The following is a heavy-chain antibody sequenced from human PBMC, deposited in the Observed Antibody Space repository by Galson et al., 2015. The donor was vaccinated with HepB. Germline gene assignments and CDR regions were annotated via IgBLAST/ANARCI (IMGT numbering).Heavy chain of an antibody. Sequence: SLRLSCAAPGFTFNSYAMAWVRQAPGKGLEWVSVVTSGGDNTFYADSVTGRFIVSRDNSRNTLYLQTSSLRADDTAVYYCVTTVRGINYWGQGTLLTVSS. J-gene: IGHJ4*02. V-gene: IGHV3-23*01. CDR2: VTSGGDNT. D-gene: IGHD3-10*01. CDR1: GFTFNSYA. CDR3: VTTVRGINY.